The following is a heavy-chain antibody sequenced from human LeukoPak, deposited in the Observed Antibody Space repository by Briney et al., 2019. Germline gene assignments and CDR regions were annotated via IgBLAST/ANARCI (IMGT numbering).Heavy chain of an antibody. CDR3: SRDGGPDYNDIDF. Sequence: GRSLRLSCAASGFIFGSYSMHWVRQAPGRGLESVAVISGDGVHKYYAGSMEGRFTIARDNAENTLYLQMNSLRPEDTALYYCSRDGGPDYNDIDFWGQGTPVTVSS. CDR1: GFIFGSYS. V-gene: IGHV3-30*04. D-gene: IGHD4-11*01. CDR2: ISGDGVHK. J-gene: IGHJ4*02.